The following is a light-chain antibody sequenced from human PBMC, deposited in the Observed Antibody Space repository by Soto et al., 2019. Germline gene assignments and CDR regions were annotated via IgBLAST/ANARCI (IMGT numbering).Light chain of an antibody. V-gene: IGKV3-15*01. CDR3: QQYDNWPPFT. Sequence: EIVMTQSPATLSVSPGDRASLSCRASQSVGSRLAWYRQKPGQPPRLLIYDASSRATGIPVRFSASGSGTEFTLTISSLQSEDFAVYYCQQYDNWPPFTFGPGTKVDIK. J-gene: IGKJ3*01. CDR2: DAS. CDR1: QSVGSR.